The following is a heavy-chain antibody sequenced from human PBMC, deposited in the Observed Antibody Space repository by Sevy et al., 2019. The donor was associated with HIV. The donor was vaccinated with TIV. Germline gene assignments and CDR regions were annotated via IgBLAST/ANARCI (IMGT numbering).Heavy chain of an antibody. CDR1: GFTFSNAW. Sequence: GGSLRLSCAASGFTFSNAWMSWVRQAPGKGLEWVGRIKSKTDGGTTDYAAPVKGRFTISRDDSKNTLYLQMNSLKTEDTAVYYCTTGSSSWLHDAFDIWGQGTMVTVSS. CDR3: TTGSSSWLHDAFDI. CDR2: IKSKTDGGTT. D-gene: IGHD6-13*01. J-gene: IGHJ3*02. V-gene: IGHV3-15*01.